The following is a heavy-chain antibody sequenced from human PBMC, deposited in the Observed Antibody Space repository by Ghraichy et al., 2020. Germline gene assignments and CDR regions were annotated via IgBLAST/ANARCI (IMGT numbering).Heavy chain of an antibody. CDR2: IYYSGST. J-gene: IGHJ4*02. D-gene: IGHD6-13*01. Sequence: ESLNISCTVSGGSLSDYYWSWIRQPPGKGLEWIGFIYYSGSTNSNPSLKSRVTISLDTSKNQFPLKLSSVTAADTAVYYCARGRSQAAGTRVFDYWGQGSLVTVSS. V-gene: IGHV4-59*01. CDR3: ARGRSQAAGTRVFDY. CDR1: GGSLSDYY.